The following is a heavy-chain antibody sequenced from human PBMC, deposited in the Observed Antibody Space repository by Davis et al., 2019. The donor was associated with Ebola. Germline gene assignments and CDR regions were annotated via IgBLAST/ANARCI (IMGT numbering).Heavy chain of an antibody. D-gene: IGHD3-3*01. CDR1: GGSISSSSYY. J-gene: IGHJ6*03. V-gene: IGHV4-39*07. CDR3: AREGRGTSASGYDFWSYYYYMDV. Sequence: PGGSLRLSCTVSGGSISSSSYYWGWIRQPPGKGLEWIGSIYYSGSMYYNPSLKSRVTISVDTSKNQFSLRLSSVTAADTAVYYCAREGRGTSASGYDFWSYYYYMDVWGKGTTVTVSS. CDR2: IYYSGSM.